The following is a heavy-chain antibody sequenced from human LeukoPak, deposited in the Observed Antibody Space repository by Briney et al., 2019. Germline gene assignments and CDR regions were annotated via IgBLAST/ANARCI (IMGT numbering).Heavy chain of an antibody. V-gene: IGHV1-2*02. D-gene: IGHD2-8*01. Sequence: ASVKVSCKASGYTFSGHYIHWVRQAPGQGLECMGWINPNSGGTKYEQKFQGRVTITSDTSISTAYMEVSSLRSDDTAVYYCARVPMARMYDSWGQGTLVTVSS. CDR2: INPNSGGT. CDR1: GYTFSGHY. J-gene: IGHJ4*02. CDR3: ARVPMARMYDS.